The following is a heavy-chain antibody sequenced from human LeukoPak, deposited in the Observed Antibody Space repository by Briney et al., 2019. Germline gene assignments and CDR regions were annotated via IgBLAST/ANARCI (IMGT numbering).Heavy chain of an antibody. V-gene: IGHV3-11*01. CDR3: ARVRLHYYDSSGYPGYCDY. CDR1: GFTFSDYY. CDR2: ISSSGSTI. D-gene: IGHD3-22*01. J-gene: IGHJ4*02. Sequence: GGSLRLSCAASGFTFSDYYMSWIRQAPGKGLEWVSYISSSGSTIYYADSVKGRFTISRDNAKNSLYLQMNSLRAEDTAVYYCARVRLHYYDSSGYPGYCDYWGQGTLVTVSS.